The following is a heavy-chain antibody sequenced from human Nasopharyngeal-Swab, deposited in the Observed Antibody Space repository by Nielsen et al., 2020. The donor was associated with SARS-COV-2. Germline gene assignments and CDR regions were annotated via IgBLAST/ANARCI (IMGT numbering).Heavy chain of an antibody. V-gene: IGHV3-74*01. Sequence: GESLKISCAASGFTFSTYWMDWVRQPPGKGLVWVSRIKSDGSSRSYADSVKGRFTISRDNAKNTLYLQMNSLRAEDTAVYYCARAYYDSEVSGYYYYYMDVWGKGTTVTVSS. CDR2: IKSDGSSR. J-gene: IGHJ6*03. CDR1: GFTFSTYW. D-gene: IGHD3-22*01. CDR3: ARAYYDSEVSGYYYYYMDV.